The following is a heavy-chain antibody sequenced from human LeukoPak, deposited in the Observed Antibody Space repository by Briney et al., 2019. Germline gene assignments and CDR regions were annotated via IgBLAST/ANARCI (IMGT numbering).Heavy chain of an antibody. CDR3: ARFSGAGKDIVVVPAANDYYYGMDV. D-gene: IGHD2-2*01. Sequence: GWSLRLSCAASGFTFSDYYMRWIRQAPGKGLAGVSYISSSSSYTNYPDSVKGRFTISRDNAKHSLYLQMNSLRAEDTAVYYCARFSGAGKDIVVVPAANDYYYGMDVWGQGTTVTVSS. V-gene: IGHV3-11*03. CDR2: ISSSSSYT. CDR1: GFTFSDYY. J-gene: IGHJ6*02.